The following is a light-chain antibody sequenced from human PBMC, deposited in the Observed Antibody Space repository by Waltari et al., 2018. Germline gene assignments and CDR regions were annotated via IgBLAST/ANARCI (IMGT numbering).Light chain of an antibody. J-gene: IGLJ2*01. V-gene: IGLV2-14*01. Sequence: QSALTQPASVSGSPGQSLTISCTGTSSDVGGYHYVSWYQQYPGKVPKLMIYDVSKWPSGVSNRFSGSKSGNTASLTISGLQAEDEADYYCSSYTSSNTVIFGGGTKLTVL. CDR3: SSYTSSNTVI. CDR2: DVS. CDR1: SSDVGGYHY.